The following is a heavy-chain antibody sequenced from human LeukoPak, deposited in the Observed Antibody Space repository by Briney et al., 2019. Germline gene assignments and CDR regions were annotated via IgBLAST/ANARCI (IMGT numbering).Heavy chain of an antibody. CDR1: GFTFSDHY. CDR3: ASQGATDS. V-gene: IGHV3-72*01. D-gene: IGHD1-26*01. J-gene: IGHJ4*02. Sequence: GGSLRLSCAASGFTFSDHYMDWVRQAAGQGLEWVGRIRNKANSYTTEYAASVKGRFTISRDDSKNSLYLQMNSLKTEDTAVYYCASQGATDSWGQGTLVTVSS. CDR2: IRNKANSYTT.